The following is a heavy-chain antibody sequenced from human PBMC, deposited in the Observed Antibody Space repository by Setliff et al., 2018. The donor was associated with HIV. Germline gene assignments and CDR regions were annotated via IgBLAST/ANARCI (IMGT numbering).Heavy chain of an antibody. Sequence: GGSLRLSCAASGFTFSSYSMNWVRQAPGKGLEWVSSISSSSSYIYYADSVKGRFTISRDNAKNSLYLQMNSLRAEDTAVYYCAKDGRRWLPRNAWYFDLWGRGTLVTVSS. V-gene: IGHV3-21*04. CDR1: GFTFSSYS. CDR3: AKDGRRWLPRNAWYFDL. J-gene: IGHJ2*01. CDR2: ISSSSSYI. D-gene: IGHD5-12*01.